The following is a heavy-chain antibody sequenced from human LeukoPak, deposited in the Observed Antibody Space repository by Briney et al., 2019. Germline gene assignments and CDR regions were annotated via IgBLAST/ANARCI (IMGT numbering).Heavy chain of an antibody. CDR2: MNPNSGNT. Sequence: ASVKVSCKASGYTFTSYDINWVRQATGQGLEWMGWMNPNSGNTGYAQKFQGRVTMTRNTSISTTYMELSSLRSEDTAVYYCASGFIVGATNFDYWGQGTLVTVSS. CDR3: ASGFIVGATNFDY. V-gene: IGHV1-8*01. D-gene: IGHD1-26*01. J-gene: IGHJ4*02. CDR1: GYTFTSYD.